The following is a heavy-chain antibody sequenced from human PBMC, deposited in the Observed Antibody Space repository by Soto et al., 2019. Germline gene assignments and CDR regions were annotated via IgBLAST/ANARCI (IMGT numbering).Heavy chain of an antibody. Sequence: VQLLESGGGLVQPGGSLRLSCTASGFTFSSYAMHWVRQAPGKGLEWVAVISYDGSNKYYADSVKGRFTISRDNSKNTLYLQMNSLRAEDTAVYYCARVWSGYPHVNYYYGMDVWGQGTTVTVSS. J-gene: IGHJ6*02. CDR2: ISYDGSNK. CDR3: ARVWSGYPHVNYYYGMDV. V-gene: IGHV3-30-3*01. D-gene: IGHD3-3*01. CDR1: GFTFSSYA.